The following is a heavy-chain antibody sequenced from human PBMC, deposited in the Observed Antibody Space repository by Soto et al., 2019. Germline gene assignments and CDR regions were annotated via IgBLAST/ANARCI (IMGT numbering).Heavy chain of an antibody. CDR1: GYTFTSYA. CDR2: INAGNGNT. Sequence: QVQLVQSGAEVKKPGASVKASCKASGYTFTSYAMHWVRKAPGQRLEGMGGINAGNGNTKYSQKFQGRVTITRDTSASTAYMELSSLRSEDTAVYYCAIPPFYGMDVWGQGTTVTVSS. J-gene: IGHJ6*02. V-gene: IGHV1-3*01. CDR3: AIPPFYGMDV.